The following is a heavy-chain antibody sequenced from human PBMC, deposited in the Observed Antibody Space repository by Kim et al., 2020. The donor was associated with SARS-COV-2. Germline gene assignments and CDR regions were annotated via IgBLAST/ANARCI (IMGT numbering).Heavy chain of an antibody. Sequence: GGSLRLSCAASGFTVSSNYMSWVRQAPGKGLEWVSVIYSGGSTYYADSVKGRFTISRDNSKNTLYLQMNSLRAEDTAVYYCAREKGAMVRGVYYYGMDVWGQGTTVTVSS. CDR2: IYSGGST. J-gene: IGHJ6*02. V-gene: IGHV3-53*01. CDR3: AREKGAMVRGVYYYGMDV. CDR1: GFTVSSNY. D-gene: IGHD3-10*01.